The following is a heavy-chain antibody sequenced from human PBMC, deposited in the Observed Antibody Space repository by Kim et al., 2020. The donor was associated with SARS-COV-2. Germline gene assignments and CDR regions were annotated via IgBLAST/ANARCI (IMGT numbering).Heavy chain of an antibody. D-gene: IGHD5-18*01. V-gene: IGHV3-21*01. CDR3: ARGPRGYSYGYVDY. J-gene: IGHJ4*02. Sequence: ADSVKGRFTISRDNAKNALYLQMNSLRAEDTALYYCARGPRGYSYGYVDYWGQGTLVTVSS.